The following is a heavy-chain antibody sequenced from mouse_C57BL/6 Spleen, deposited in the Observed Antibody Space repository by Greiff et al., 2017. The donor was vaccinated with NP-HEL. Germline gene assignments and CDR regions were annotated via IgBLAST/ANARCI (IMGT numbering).Heavy chain of an antibody. D-gene: IGHD1-1*01. CDR1: GYTFTSYG. Sequence: QVQLKESGAELARPGASVKLSCKASGYTFTSYGISWVKQRTGQGLEWIGEIYPRSGNTYYNEKFKGKATLTADKSSSTAYMELRSLTSEDSAVYFCALIPSVITTVVRYFDVWGTGTTVTVSS. J-gene: IGHJ1*03. V-gene: IGHV1-81*01. CDR3: ALIPSVITTVVRYFDV. CDR2: IYPRSGNT.